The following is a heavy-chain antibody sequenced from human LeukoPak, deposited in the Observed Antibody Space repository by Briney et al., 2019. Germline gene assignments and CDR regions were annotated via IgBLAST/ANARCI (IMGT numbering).Heavy chain of an antibody. V-gene: IGHV3-23*01. CDR3: AKADREVPTIFYAMDV. CDR2: IATSGDSA. D-gene: IGHD3-9*01. Sequence: GGSLRLSCAVSGFTFSTFTMNWVRQAPGKGLEWVSGIATSGDSAYYADSVKGRFTISRDNSKNMVYLQMNSLRAEDTAVYYCAKADREVPTIFYAMDVWGQGTTVTVSS. J-gene: IGHJ6*02. CDR1: GFTFSTFT.